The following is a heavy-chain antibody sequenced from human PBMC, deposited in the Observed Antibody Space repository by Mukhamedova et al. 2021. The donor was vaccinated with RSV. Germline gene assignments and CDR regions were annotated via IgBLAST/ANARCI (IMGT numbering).Heavy chain of an antibody. Sequence: EWVSAISGSGGSTYYADSVKGRFTISRDNSKNTLYLLMNTLRAEDTAVYYFAKDCLLVGAPDAFVIWGQGTLVTVSS. CDR2: ISGSGGST. CDR3: AKDCLLVGAPDAFVI. D-gene: IGHD1-26*01. J-gene: IGHJ3*02. V-gene: IGHV3-23*01.